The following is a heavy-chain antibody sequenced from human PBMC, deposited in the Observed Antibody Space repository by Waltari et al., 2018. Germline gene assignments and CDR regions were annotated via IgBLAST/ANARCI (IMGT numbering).Heavy chain of an antibody. J-gene: IGHJ4*02. Sequence: QVQLQESGPGLVKPSQTLSLTCTVSGGSISSGDYYWSWIRQPPGKGLEWIGYIYYSGSTYYNPSLKSRVTISVDTSKNQFSLKLSSVTAADTAVYYCARALYGSGRHNDYYFDYWGQGTLVTVSS. CDR3: ARALYGSGRHNDYYFDY. D-gene: IGHD3-10*01. V-gene: IGHV4-30-4*08. CDR2: IYYSGST. CDR1: GGSISSGDYY.